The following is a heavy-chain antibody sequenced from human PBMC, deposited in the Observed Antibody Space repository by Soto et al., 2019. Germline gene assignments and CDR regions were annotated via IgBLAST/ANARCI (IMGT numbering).Heavy chain of an antibody. J-gene: IGHJ6*04. CDR3: AREETASPLAYGLDV. V-gene: IGHV3-21*01. Sequence: GGSLRLSCEASGFSFSTYSMHWVRQAPGKGLEWVSSIGRRSDIYYADSVKGRFTISRDNAKNSVSLQMNSLRDEDTAVYYCAREETASPLAYGLDVWGKGTTVTASS. CDR2: IGRRSDI. CDR1: GFSFSTYS.